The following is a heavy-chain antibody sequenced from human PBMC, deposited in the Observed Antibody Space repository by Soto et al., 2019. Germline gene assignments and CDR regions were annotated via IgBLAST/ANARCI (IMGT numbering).Heavy chain of an antibody. CDR2: IYYSGTT. J-gene: IGHJ4*02. CDR3: ARREIQGPIDY. Sequence: QVQLQESGPGLVKPSDTLSLTYAVSGYSISSSNWWGWIRHPPGKGLEWIGYIYYSGTTYYNPSLKSRVTIAVDTSKNQFSLKLTSVTAVDTAVYYCARREIQGPIDYWGQGTLVTVSS. D-gene: IGHD1-26*01. V-gene: IGHV4-28*01. CDR1: GYSISSSNW.